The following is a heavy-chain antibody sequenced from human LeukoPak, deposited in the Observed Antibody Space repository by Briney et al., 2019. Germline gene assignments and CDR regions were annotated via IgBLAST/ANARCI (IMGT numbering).Heavy chain of an antibody. Sequence: PGGSLRLSCAASGFTFSSYSMNWVRQAPGKGLEWVSSISNSSSYIYYAESLKGGFTITRDNAKKSLYLQMNRLRAENTAVYYCAREPDIYALGDWGQGTLVTVSS. V-gene: IGHV3-21*01. CDR2: ISNSSSYI. D-gene: IGHD2-15*01. CDR1: GFTFSSYS. J-gene: IGHJ4*02. CDR3: AREPDIYALGD.